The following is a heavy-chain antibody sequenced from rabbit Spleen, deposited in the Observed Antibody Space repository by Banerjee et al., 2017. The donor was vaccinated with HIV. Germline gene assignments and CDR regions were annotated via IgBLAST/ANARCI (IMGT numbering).Heavy chain of an antibody. D-gene: IGHD8-1*01. V-gene: IGHV1S45*01. J-gene: IGHJ6*01. CDR1: GFSFSDKAV. CDR3: ARDTGSSFSSYGMDL. Sequence: QEQLVESGGGLVQPEGSLKLSCTASGFSFSDKAVMCWVRQAPGKGLEWIACIEGGSSAFSYFASWAKGRFTISKTSSTTVTLQMTSLTAADTATYFCARDTGSSFSSYGMDLWGQGTLVTVS. CDR2: IEGGSSAFS.